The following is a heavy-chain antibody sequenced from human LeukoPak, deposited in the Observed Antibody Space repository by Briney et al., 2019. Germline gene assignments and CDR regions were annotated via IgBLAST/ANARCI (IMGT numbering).Heavy chain of an antibody. CDR2: IRYDGSNK. Sequence: PGGSLRLSCAASGFTFSSYGMHWVRQAPGKGLEWVAFIRYDGSNKYYADSVKGRFTISRDNSKSTVYLQMNNLRADDTAVYYCVKKGQADDDGKPDWGQGTLVTVSS. CDR3: VKKGQADDDGKPD. D-gene: IGHD1-1*01. J-gene: IGHJ4*02. CDR1: GFTFSSYG. V-gene: IGHV3-30*02.